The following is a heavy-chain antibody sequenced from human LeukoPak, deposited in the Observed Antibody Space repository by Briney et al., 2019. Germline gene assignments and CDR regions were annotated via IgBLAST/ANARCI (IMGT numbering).Heavy chain of an antibody. CDR2: ISSSSDYT. CDR1: GFTFSDYY. Sequence: PGGSLRLSCAASGFTFSDYYMSWIRQAPGKGLEWVSYISSSSDYTNYADSVKGRFTISRDNSKNTLYLQMNSLRAEDTAVYYCARDRVYSGSYYYYYGMDVWGQGTTVTVSS. J-gene: IGHJ6*02. CDR3: ARDRVYSGSYYYYYGMDV. D-gene: IGHD1-26*01. V-gene: IGHV3-11*06.